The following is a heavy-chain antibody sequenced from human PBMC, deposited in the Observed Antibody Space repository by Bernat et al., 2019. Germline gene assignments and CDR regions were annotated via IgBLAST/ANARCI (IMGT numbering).Heavy chain of an antibody. J-gene: IGHJ5*02. D-gene: IGHD5-18*01. CDR3: TRDYTAMVDAWFDP. CDR1: GFTFGDYA. Sequence: EVQLVESGGGLVQPGRSLRLSCTASGFTFGDYAMSWFRQAPGKGLEWVGFIRSKAYGGTTEYAASVKGRFTISRGDSKRIAYLQMNSLKTEDTAVYYCTRDYTAMVDAWFDPWGQGTLVTVSS. V-gene: IGHV3-49*03. CDR2: IRSKAYGGTT.